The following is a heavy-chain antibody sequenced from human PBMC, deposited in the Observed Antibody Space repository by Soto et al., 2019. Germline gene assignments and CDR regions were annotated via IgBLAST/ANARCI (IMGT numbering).Heavy chain of an antibody. Sequence: QVQLLQSGAEVKKPGASVKVSCKVSGHTLTELSMHWVRQAPGRGLEWMGGFDPEDGETIFAQKFQGRVTMTEDTSTDSTCMELTSLSSEDTAVYYCAAGGTRWQHSPFDYWGQGTLVTISS. CDR2: FDPEDGET. CDR3: AAGGTRWQHSPFDY. J-gene: IGHJ4*02. D-gene: IGHD1-1*01. CDR1: GHTLTELS. V-gene: IGHV1-24*01.